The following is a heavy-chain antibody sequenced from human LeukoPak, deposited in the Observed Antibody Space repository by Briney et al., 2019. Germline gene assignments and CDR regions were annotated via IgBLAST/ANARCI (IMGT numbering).Heavy chain of an antibody. D-gene: IGHD6-13*01. J-gene: IGHJ3*02. V-gene: IGHV4-39*07. CDR3: AIDSSSRNACDI. CDR1: GGSISSSSYY. Sequence: SETLSLTCTVSGGSISSSSYYWGWIRQPPGKGLGWIGSIYYSGSTYYNPSLKSRATISVDTSKNQFSLKLSSVTAADPAVYYCAIDSSSRNACDIWGQGTMVTVSS. CDR2: IYYSGST.